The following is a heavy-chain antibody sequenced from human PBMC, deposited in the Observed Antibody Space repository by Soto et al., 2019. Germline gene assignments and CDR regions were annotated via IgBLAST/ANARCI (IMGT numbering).Heavy chain of an antibody. CDR1: GYTFTSYG. D-gene: IGHD1-7*01. CDR2: IIPILGIA. V-gene: IGHV1-69*04. Sequence: SVKVSCKASGYTFTSYGISWVRQAPGQGLEWMGRIIPILGIANYAQKFQGRVTITADRSTSTAYMELSSLRSEDTAVYYCARDPYITGTDNWFDPWGQGTLVTVSS. CDR3: ARDPYITGTDNWFDP. J-gene: IGHJ5*02.